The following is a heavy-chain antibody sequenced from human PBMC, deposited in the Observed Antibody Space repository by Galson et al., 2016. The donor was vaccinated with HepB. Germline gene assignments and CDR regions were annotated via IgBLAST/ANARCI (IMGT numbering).Heavy chain of an antibody. CDR2: IDPSDSYV. Sequence: QSGAEVKKPGESLKISCKTSGYIFTSYWIDWVRQMPGKGLEWLGRIDPSDSYVNYGPSFRGHVTLSVEKSISTAYLQWSSLKAPDTAIYYCARGKSTSGWGGYFSMDVWGKGTTVTVSS. CDR1: GYIFTSYW. V-gene: IGHV5-10-1*01. D-gene: IGHD3-16*01. J-gene: IGHJ6*04. CDR3: ARGKSTSGWGGYFSMDV.